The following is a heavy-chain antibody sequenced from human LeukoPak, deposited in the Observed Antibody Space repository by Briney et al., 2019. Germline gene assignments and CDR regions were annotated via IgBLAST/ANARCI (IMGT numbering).Heavy chain of an antibody. CDR3: VPLPIAVAGTHLLDY. CDR2: IWYDGSNK. J-gene: IGHJ4*02. Sequence: GGSLRLSCAASGFIFSSYGIHWVRQAPGKGLEWVAAIWYDGSNKYYADSVKGRFTISRDNSKNTLYLQMSSLRAEDTAVYYCVPLPIAVAGTHLLDYWGQGTLVTVSS. D-gene: IGHD6-19*01. V-gene: IGHV3-30*02. CDR1: GFIFSSYG.